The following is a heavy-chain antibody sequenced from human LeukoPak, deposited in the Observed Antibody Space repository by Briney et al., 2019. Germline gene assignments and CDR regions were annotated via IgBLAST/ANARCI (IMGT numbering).Heavy chain of an antibody. Sequence: GGSLRLSCAASGFTFSSYGMHWVRQAPGKGLEWVAFIRYDGSNKYYADSVKGRFTISRDNSKNTLYLQMNSLRAEDTAVYYCARDPYYDSSGSLDYWGQGTLVTVSS. CDR3: ARDPYYDSSGSLDY. J-gene: IGHJ4*02. CDR2: IRYDGSNK. V-gene: IGHV3-30*02. D-gene: IGHD3-22*01. CDR1: GFTFSSYG.